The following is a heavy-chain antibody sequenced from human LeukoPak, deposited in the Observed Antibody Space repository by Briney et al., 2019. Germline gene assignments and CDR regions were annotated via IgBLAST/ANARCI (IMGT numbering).Heavy chain of an antibody. V-gene: IGHV4-34*01. CDR2: INHSGST. D-gene: IGHD3-10*01. Sequence: SETLSLTCAVYGGSFSGCYWSWIRQPPGKGLEWIGEINHSGSTNYNPSLKSRVTISVDTSKNQFSLKLSSVTAADTAVYYCARLSLLWFGELSSWFDPWGQGTLVTVSS. J-gene: IGHJ5*02. CDR1: GGSFSGCY. CDR3: ARLSLLWFGELSSWFDP.